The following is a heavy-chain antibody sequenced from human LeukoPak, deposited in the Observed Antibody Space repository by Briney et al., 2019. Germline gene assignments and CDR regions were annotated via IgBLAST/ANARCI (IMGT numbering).Heavy chain of an antibody. CDR3: AKIDAY. Sequence: PGGSLRLSCAASGFTFSSYWMHWVRQTPGKGLVWVSRINSDGSITNYADSVKGRFTISRDNAKNTLYLRMSSLRAEDTAVYYCAKIDAYWGQGTLVTVSS. CDR1: GFTFSSYW. V-gene: IGHV3-74*01. J-gene: IGHJ4*02. CDR2: INSDGSIT.